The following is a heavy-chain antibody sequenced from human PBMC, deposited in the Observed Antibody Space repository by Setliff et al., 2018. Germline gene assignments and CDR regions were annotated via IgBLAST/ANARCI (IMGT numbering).Heavy chain of an antibody. Sequence: SETLSLTCTVYGGSVRTSIYYWGWIRQSPGKGLEWIGSIYFTGNTYYSPSLKSRVTISADTSKNQFSLKLTSLTATDTAIYYCARHGRFYDFTDYFPNWFDPGGQGTLVTVSS. CDR1: GGSVRTSIYY. CDR2: IYFTGNT. V-gene: IGHV4-39*01. J-gene: IGHJ5*02. CDR3: ARHGRFYDFTDYFPNWFDP. D-gene: IGHD3-22*01.